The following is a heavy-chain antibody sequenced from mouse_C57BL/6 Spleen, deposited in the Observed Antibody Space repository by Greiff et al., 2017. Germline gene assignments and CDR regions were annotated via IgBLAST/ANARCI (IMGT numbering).Heavy chain of an antibody. CDR3: AKPYYYGSIPYAY. D-gene: IGHD1-1*01. CDR2: ISGGGGNT. V-gene: IGHV5-9*01. J-gene: IGHJ3*01. Sequence: EVKLVESGGGLVKPGGSLKLSCAASGFTFSSYTMSWVRQTPEKRLEWVATISGGGGNTYYPDSVKGRFTISRDNAKNTLYLQMSSLRSEDTALYYCAKPYYYGSIPYAYWGQGTLVTVSA. CDR1: GFTFSSYT.